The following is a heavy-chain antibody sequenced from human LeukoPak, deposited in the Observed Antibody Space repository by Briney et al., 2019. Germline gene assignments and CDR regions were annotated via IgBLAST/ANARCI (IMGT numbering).Heavy chain of an antibody. CDR3: VNARAYCSSTSCLVDYYYYYGMDV. D-gene: IGHD2-2*01. J-gene: IGHJ6*04. V-gene: IGHV3-64D*06. CDR1: GFTFSSYA. CDR2: ISSNGGST. Sequence: GGSLRLSCSASGFTFSSYAMHWVRQAPGKGLEYVSAISSNGGSTYYADSVKGRFTISRDNSKNTLYLQMSSLRAEDTAVYYCVNARAYCSSTSCLVDYYYYYGMDVWGKGTTVTVSS.